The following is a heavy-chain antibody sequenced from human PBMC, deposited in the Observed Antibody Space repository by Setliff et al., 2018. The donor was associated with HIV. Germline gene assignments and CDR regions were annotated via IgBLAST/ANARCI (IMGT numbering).Heavy chain of an antibody. D-gene: IGHD6-19*01. V-gene: IGHV4-61*09. CDR3: ARKQWLGAAFDY. CDR2: ISGSGST. J-gene: IGHJ4*02. Sequence: PSETLSLTCTVFSGSISSGSYFWSWIRQPAGKGLQWIGHISGSGSTNYNPSLTSRVAISVDTSKNQFSLKLNSATAADTAVYYCARKQWLGAAFDYWGQGTPVTVSS. CDR1: SGSISSGSYF.